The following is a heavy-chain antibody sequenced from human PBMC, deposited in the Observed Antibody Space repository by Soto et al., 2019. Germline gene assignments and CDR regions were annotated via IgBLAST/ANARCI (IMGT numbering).Heavy chain of an antibody. V-gene: IGHV3-30*18. Sequence: GGSLRLSCAASGFTFSSYGMHWVRQAPGKGLEWVAVISYDGSNKYYADSVKGRFTISRDNSKNTLYLQMNSLRAEDTAVYYCAKGSYGSGSYYEDAFDIWGQGTMVTVSS. J-gene: IGHJ3*02. D-gene: IGHD3-10*01. CDR1: GFTFSSYG. CDR3: AKGSYGSGSYYEDAFDI. CDR2: ISYDGSNK.